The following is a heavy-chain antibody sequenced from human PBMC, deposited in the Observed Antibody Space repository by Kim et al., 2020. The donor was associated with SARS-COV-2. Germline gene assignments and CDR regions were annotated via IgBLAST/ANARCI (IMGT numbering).Heavy chain of an antibody. CDR2: MNPNSGAT. V-gene: IGHV1-2*06. J-gene: IGHJ6*03. Sequence: ASVKVSCKAFGYTFSGYYMHWVRQAPGQGLEWMGRMNPNSGATSCAQKFQGRVTMTRDSSISTAYMELSSLAPDDTAVYYCARDCDTAAGIYYMDVWGKG. D-gene: IGHD6-13*01. CDR1: GYTFSGYY. CDR3: ARDCDTAAGIYYMDV.